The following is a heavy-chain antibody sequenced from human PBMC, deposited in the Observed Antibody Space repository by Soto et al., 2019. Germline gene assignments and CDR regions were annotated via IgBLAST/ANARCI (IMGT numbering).Heavy chain of an antibody. J-gene: IGHJ4*02. CDR1: GFTFSSYA. CDR2: ISGSGGST. D-gene: IGHD2-2*01. Sequence: EVQLLKSGGGLVQPGGSLRLSCAASGFTFSSYAMSWVRQAPGKGLEWVSAISGSGGSTYYADSVKGRFTISRDNSKNTLYMQMNSLRAEDTAVYYCAKDRQDIVVVPAAMAFDYWGQGTLVTVSS. CDR3: AKDRQDIVVVPAAMAFDY. V-gene: IGHV3-23*01.